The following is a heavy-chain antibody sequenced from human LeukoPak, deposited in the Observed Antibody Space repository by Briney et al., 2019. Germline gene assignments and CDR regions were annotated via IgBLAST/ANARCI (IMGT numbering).Heavy chain of an antibody. D-gene: IGHD3-22*01. J-gene: IGHJ1*01. CDR1: GFTFSSYA. Sequence: GGSLRLSCAASGFTFSSYAMSRVRQAPGKGLEWVSAISGGGGSTYYADSVKGRFTISRDNSKNTLYLQMNSLRAEDTAVYYCAKDFEDDSSGYYSAEYFQHWGQGTLVTVSS. CDR2: ISGGGGST. V-gene: IGHV3-23*01. CDR3: AKDFEDDSSGYYSAEYFQH.